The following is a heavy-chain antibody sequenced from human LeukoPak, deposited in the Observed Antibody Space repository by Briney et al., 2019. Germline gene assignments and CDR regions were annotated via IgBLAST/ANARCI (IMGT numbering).Heavy chain of an antibody. CDR3: ARDLRGYSYGYHYYYYMDV. V-gene: IGHV1-2*02. CDR2: INPNSGGT. CDR1: GYTFTGYY. D-gene: IGHD5-18*01. Sequence: ASVKVSCKASGYTFTGYYMHWVRQAPGQGLEWMGWINPNSGGTNYAQKFQGRVTMTRDTFISTAYMELSRLRSDDTAVYYCARDLRGYSYGYHYYYYMDVWGKGTTVTVSS. J-gene: IGHJ6*03.